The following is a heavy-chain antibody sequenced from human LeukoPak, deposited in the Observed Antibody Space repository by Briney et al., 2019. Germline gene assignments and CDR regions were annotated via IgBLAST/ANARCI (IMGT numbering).Heavy chain of an antibody. V-gene: IGHV4-59*12. J-gene: IGHJ5*02. D-gene: IGHD6-13*01. CDR1: GGSITSYY. CDR3: ARDPKEQLATADNWFDP. CDR2: FDDRGTT. Sequence: PSETLSLTCTVSGGSITSYYWNWIRQPPGKGLEWIGNFDDRGTTNYNPSLKSRVTISVDTSKNQFSLKLSSVTAADTAVYYCARDPKEQLATADNWFDPWGQGTLVTVSS.